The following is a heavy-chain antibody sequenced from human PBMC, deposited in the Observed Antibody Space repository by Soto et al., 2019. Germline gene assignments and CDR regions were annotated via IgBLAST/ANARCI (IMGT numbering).Heavy chain of an antibody. Sequence: SETLSLTCTVSGGSISSYYWSWIRQPPGKGLEWIGYIYYSGSTNYNPSLKSRVTISVDTSKNQFSLKLSSVTAADTAVYYCARVGDILTGVPHYFDYWGQGTLVTVSS. CDR3: ARVGDILTGVPHYFDY. J-gene: IGHJ4*02. CDR1: GGSISSYY. V-gene: IGHV4-59*01. CDR2: IYYSGST. D-gene: IGHD3-9*01.